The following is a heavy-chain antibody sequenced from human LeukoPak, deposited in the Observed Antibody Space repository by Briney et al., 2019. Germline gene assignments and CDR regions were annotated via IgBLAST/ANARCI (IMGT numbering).Heavy chain of an antibody. CDR3: ARTTIFGVVMSPWFDP. D-gene: IGHD3-3*01. Sequence: SETLSLTCAVSGGSISSGGYSWSWIRQPPGKGLEWIGYIYHSGSTYYNPSLKSRVTISVDRSKNQFSLKLSSVTAADTAVYYCARTTIFGVVMSPWFDPWGQGTLATVSS. CDR2: IYHSGST. CDR1: GGSISSGGYS. J-gene: IGHJ5*02. V-gene: IGHV4-30-2*01.